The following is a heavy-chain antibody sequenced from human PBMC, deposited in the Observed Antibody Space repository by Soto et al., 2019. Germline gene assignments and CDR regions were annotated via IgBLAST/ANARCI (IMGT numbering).Heavy chain of an antibody. D-gene: IGHD4-4*01. Sequence: PXGTLSLTCTVSGGSISSSSYYWGWIRQPPGKGLEWIGSIYYSGSTYYNPSLKSRVTISVDTSKNQFSLKLSSVTAADTAVYYCARQVMTTVTTLRYYYYYGMDVWGQGTTVTVSS. CDR1: GGSISSSSYY. V-gene: IGHV4-39*01. CDR2: IYYSGST. J-gene: IGHJ6*02. CDR3: ARQVMTTVTTLRYYYYYGMDV.